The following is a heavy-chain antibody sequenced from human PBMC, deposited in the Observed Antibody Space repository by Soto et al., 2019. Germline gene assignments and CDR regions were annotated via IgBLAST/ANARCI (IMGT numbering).Heavy chain of an antibody. CDR1: GFTFSRYA. V-gene: IGHV3-23*01. Sequence: GGSLRLSCAASGFTFSRYAISWVRQAPGKGLEWVSAISGSGGSTYYADSVKGRFTISRDNSKNTLYLQMNSLRAEDTAVYYCAKNPHFDWLSYFDYWGQGTLVTVSS. J-gene: IGHJ4*02. D-gene: IGHD3-9*01. CDR3: AKNPHFDWLSYFDY. CDR2: ISGSGGST.